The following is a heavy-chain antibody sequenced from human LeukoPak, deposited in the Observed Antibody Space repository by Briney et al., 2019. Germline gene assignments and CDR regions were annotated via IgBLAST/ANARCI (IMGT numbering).Heavy chain of an antibody. J-gene: IGHJ4*02. D-gene: IGHD5-18*01. Sequence: SVTVSCTASGGTFSSYAISWVRQAPGQGLEWMGGIIPIFGTANYAQKFQGRVTITADESTSTAYMELSSLRSEDTAVYYCARDRDWAGYSYGFYYWGQGTLVTVSS. CDR2: IIPIFGTA. CDR3: ARDRDWAGYSYGFYY. CDR1: GGTFSSYA. V-gene: IGHV1-69*13.